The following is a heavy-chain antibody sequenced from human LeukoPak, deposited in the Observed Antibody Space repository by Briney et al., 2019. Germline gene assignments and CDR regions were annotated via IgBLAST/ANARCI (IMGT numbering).Heavy chain of an antibody. CDR3: ARDQDWNYYYYYYMDV. J-gene: IGHJ6*03. CDR2: ISAYNGNT. V-gene: IGHV1-18*01. CDR1: GYTFTSYG. D-gene: IGHD1-1*01. Sequence: ASVKVSCKASGYTFTSYGISWARQAPGQGLEWMGWISAYNGNTNYAQKLQGRVTMTTDTSTSTAYMELRSLRSDDTAVYYCARDQDWNYYYYYYMDVWGKGTTVTVSS.